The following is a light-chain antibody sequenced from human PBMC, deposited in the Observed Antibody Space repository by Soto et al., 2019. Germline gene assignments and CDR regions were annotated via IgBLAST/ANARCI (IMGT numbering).Light chain of an antibody. CDR2: DVS. J-gene: IGLJ2*01. V-gene: IGLV2-14*01. CDR1: SSDVGGYNY. CDR3: SSYTTSGSLV. Sequence: QSALTQPASVSGSPVQSITISCTGTSSDVGGYNYVSWYQQHPRKAPKLMIYDVSNRPSGVSNRFSGSKSGNTASLTISGLQAEDEADYYCSSYTTSGSLVFGGGTKLTVL.